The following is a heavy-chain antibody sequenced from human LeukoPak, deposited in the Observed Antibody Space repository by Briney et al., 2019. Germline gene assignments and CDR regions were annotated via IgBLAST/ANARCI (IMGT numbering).Heavy chain of an antibody. CDR1: GVTFSSDA. D-gene: IGHD1-26*01. J-gene: IGHJ6*01. CDR3: AKWNYGMDV. Sequence: HPGGSLRLSSAASGVTFSSDAMHWGRQAPGKGLEYVSAISSNGGSTYYADSVKGRFTISRDNSKNPLYLQMSSLRAEDTAVYYCAKWNYGMDVWGQGTTVTVSS. V-gene: IGHV3-64D*06. CDR2: ISSNGGST.